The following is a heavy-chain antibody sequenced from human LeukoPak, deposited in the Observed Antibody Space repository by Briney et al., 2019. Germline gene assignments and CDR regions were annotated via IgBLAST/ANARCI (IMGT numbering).Heavy chain of an antibody. D-gene: IGHD2-21*02. J-gene: IGHJ4*02. V-gene: IGHV3-30*18. CDR2: ISYDGSNK. CDR3: VKDGLAFCGGDCYSYFDY. Sequence: GGSLRLSCAASGFTFSSYGMHWVRQAPGKGLEWVAVISYDGSNKSYADSVKGRFTISRDNSKNTLYLQMNSLRAEDTALYYCVKDGLAFCGGDCYSYFDYWGQGTLVTVSS. CDR1: GFTFSSYG.